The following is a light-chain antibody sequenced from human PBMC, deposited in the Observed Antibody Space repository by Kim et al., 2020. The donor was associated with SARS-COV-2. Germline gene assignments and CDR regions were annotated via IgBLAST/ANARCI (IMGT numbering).Light chain of an antibody. J-gene: IGKJ2*01. CDR1: QDIDNY. CDR3: LQYNTSPYT. V-gene: IGKV1-16*02. CDR2: AAT. Sequence: DIQMTQSPSSLSASVGDRVTITCRASQDIDNYLAWFQQKPGKAPKSLISAATSLQSGVPSKFSGSGSGTDFTLTISSLQPEDAATYYCLQYNTSPYTFGQGTKLEI.